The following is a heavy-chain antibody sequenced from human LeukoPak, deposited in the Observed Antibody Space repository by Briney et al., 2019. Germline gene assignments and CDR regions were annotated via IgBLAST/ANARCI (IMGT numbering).Heavy chain of an antibody. CDR2: IIPIFGTA. D-gene: IGHD2-8*01. V-gene: IGHV1-69*01. CDR1: GGTFSSYA. Sequence: SVKVSCKAPGGTFSSYAISWVRQAPGQGLEWMGGIIPIFGTANYAQKFQGRVTITADESTSTAYMELTSLRSEDTAVYYCATGQGEYCTNGVCPRFDYWGQGTLVTVSS. CDR3: ATGQGEYCTNGVCPRFDY. J-gene: IGHJ4*02.